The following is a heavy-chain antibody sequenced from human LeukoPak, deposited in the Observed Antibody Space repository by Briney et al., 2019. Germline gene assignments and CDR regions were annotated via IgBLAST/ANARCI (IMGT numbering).Heavy chain of an antibody. CDR1: GFTFSNYD. J-gene: IGHJ4*02. Sequence: GRSLRLSCAASGFTFSNYDVHWVRQAPGKGLEWVAVIWYDGSNKYYVDSAKGRFTISRDISKNTLYLQMNSLSAEDTAVYYCARHGYNYGFDYWGQGTLVTVSS. D-gene: IGHD5-24*01. CDR2: IWYDGSNK. V-gene: IGHV3-33*01. CDR3: ARHGYNYGFDY.